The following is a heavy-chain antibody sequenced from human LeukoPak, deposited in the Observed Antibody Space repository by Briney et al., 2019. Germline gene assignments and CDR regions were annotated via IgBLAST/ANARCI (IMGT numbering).Heavy chain of an antibody. V-gene: IGHV3-7*01. J-gene: IGHJ4*02. D-gene: IGHD6-13*01. CDR3: ARDSGWWRFDF. Sequence: GGSLRLSCAASGFTFSNYWMSWVRQAPGKGLEWVANIKQDGSEKYYVDSVKGRFTISRENAKNSLYLQMNSLRAEDTAVYYCARDSGWWRFDFWGQGTLVTVSS. CDR2: IKQDGSEK. CDR1: GFTFSNYW.